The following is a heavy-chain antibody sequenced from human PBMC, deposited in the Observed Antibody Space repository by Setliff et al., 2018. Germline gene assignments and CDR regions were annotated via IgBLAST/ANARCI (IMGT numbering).Heavy chain of an antibody. D-gene: IGHD6-19*01. CDR1: GYSFTTYW. CDR2: IYPGDSDT. J-gene: IGHJ3*02. Sequence: PGESLKISCKCSGYSFTTYWIGWVRQMPGKGLEWMGIIYPGDSDTRYSPSFQGQVTISADKSISTAYLQWSSLKASDTAMYYCARQAVAGSDAFDIWGQGTMVTVS. V-gene: IGHV5-51*01. CDR3: ARQAVAGSDAFDI.